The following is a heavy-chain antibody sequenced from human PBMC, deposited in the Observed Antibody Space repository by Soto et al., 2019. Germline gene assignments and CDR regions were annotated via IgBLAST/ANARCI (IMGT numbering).Heavy chain of an antibody. D-gene: IGHD4-17*01. V-gene: IGHV1-24*01. CDR2: FDPDEAET. Sequence: QVQLVQSGAEVKKPGASVKVSCKVSGYTLNEVAMHWVRQAPGKGLEWLGGFDPDEAETIYAQHYQGRITMTKDTSTDSVYMELISLRSEDTALYFCTTYHGDYKFAHWGQGTLVTVSS. CDR1: GYTLNEVA. CDR3: TTYHGDYKFAH. J-gene: IGHJ5*02.